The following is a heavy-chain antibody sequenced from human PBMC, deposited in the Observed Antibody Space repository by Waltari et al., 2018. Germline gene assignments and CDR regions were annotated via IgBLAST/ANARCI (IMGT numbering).Heavy chain of an antibody. CDR1: GFTFSDFG. V-gene: IGHV3-23*01. CDR2: ITGYGGVT. D-gene: IGHD3-3*02. J-gene: IGHJ4*02. CDR3: AKDRSLFGVDY. Sequence: EVQLLESGGGLLQRGGCLRLSCGASGFTFSDFGMSWVRQRPGKGLEWVSTITGYGGVTYYADSVKDRFTISRDNAKNTLYLEVDSLRAEDTAIYYCAKDRSLFGVDYWGQGTLVTVSS.